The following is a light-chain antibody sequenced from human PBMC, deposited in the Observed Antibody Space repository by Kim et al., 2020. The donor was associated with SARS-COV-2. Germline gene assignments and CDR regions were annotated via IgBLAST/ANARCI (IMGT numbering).Light chain of an antibody. CDR1: NIGIKT. J-gene: IGLJ3*02. CDR2: YDS. Sequence: SYELTQPPSVSVAPGETARITCGGNNIGIKTVHWYQQRPGQAPVLVIYYDSDRPSGIPERFSGSNSGNTATLIISRVEAGDEGDYYCQVWDSSTDPLVFGGGTQLTVL. CDR3: QVWDSSTDPLV. V-gene: IGLV3-21*04.